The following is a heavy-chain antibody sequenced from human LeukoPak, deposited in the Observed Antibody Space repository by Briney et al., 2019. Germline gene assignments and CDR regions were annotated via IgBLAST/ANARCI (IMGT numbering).Heavy chain of an antibody. Sequence: SSETLSLTCAVYGGSFSGYYWSWIRQPPGKGLEWIGEINHSGSTNYNPSFKSRVTISVDTSKNQFSLKPSSVTAADTAVYYCARAPHWSAYYYDSSGSQPPYYFDYWGQGTLVTVSS. CDR2: INHSGST. J-gene: IGHJ4*02. CDR3: ARAPHWSAYYYDSSGSQPPYYFDY. D-gene: IGHD3-22*01. V-gene: IGHV4-34*01. CDR1: GGSFSGYY.